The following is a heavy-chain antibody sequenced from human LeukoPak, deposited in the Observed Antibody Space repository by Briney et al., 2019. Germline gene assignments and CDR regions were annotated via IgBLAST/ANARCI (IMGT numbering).Heavy chain of an antibody. Sequence: GGSLRLSCAASGFTFSRQWMSWVRQAPGRGLEWVSAISGSGGSTYYADSVKGRFTISRDNSKNTLYLQTNSLRAEDTAVYYRAKDRQQWLVPPFDYWGQGTLVTVSS. CDR2: ISGSGGST. D-gene: IGHD6-19*01. J-gene: IGHJ4*02. CDR3: AKDRQQWLVPPFDY. CDR1: GFTFSRQW. V-gene: IGHV3-23*01.